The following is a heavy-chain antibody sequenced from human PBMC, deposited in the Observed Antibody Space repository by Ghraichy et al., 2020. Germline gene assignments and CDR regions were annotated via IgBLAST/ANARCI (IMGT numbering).Heavy chain of an antibody. D-gene: IGHD3-3*01. CDR3: ARGGLRFLEWLFHQDYYGMDV. Sequence: SETLSLTCAVYGGSFSGYYWSWIRQPPGKGLEWIGEINHSGSTNYNPSLKSRVTISVDTSKNQFSLKLSSVTAADTAVYYCARGGLRFLEWLFHQDYYGMDVWGQGTTVTVSS. CDR2: INHSGST. V-gene: IGHV4-34*01. CDR1: GGSFSGYY. J-gene: IGHJ6*02.